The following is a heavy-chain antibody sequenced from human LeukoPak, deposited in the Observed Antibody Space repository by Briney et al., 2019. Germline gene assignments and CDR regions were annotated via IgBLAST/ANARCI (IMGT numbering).Heavy chain of an antibody. V-gene: IGHV3-48*04. CDR2: ISSSSSTI. CDR1: GFTFSSYS. Sequence: PGGSLRLSCAASGFTFSSYSMNWVRQAPGKGLEWVSYISSSSSTIYYADSVKGRFTISRDNAKNSLYLQMNSLRAEDTAVYYCARGPPRTYYYYYMDVWGKGTPVTVSS. J-gene: IGHJ6*03. CDR3: ARGPPRTYYYYYMDV.